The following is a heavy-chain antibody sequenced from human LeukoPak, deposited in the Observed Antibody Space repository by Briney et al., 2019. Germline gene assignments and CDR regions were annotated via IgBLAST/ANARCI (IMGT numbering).Heavy chain of an antibody. CDR1: GGSLSSHY. V-gene: IGHV4-59*11. CDR3: ARDSGTSGTGLDS. CDR2: IYYSGNT. D-gene: IGHD1-7*01. J-gene: IGHJ4*02. Sequence: SETLSLTCTVSGGSLSSHYWSWIRQPPGKGLEWIGNIYYSGNTNFNPSLKSRVTISVDTSKNEVSLKLSSVTAADTAVYYCARDSGTSGTGLDSWGQGTLVTVSS.